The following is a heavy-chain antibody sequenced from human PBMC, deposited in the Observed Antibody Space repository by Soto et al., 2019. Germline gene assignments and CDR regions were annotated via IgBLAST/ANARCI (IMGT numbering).Heavy chain of an antibody. CDR2: MNPNSGNT. V-gene: IGHV1-8*01. CDR1: GYTFTSYD. CDR3: ARGDLDCSGASCYRYMDV. J-gene: IGHJ6*03. D-gene: IGHD2-15*01. Sequence: ASVKVSCKASGYTFTSYDINWVRQATGQGLEWMGWMNPNSGNTGYAQKFKGRVTMTRNTSISTAYMELSSLRSEDTAVYYCARGDLDCSGASCYRYMDVWGKGTTVTVSS.